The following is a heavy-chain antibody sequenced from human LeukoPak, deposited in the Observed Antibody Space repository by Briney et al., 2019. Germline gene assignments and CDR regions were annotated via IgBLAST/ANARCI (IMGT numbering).Heavy chain of an antibody. Sequence: ASVKVSCKASGYTFTGYYMHWVRQAPGQGLEWMGWINPNSDFANFAQNFQGRVTMTSDTSISTAYMELSRLRSDDTAVYYCARAISGGSPITASDYWGQETLVTVSS. V-gene: IGHV1-2*02. J-gene: IGHJ4*02. CDR3: ARAISGGSPITASDY. CDR1: GYTFTGYY. CDR2: INPNSDFA. D-gene: IGHD2-15*01.